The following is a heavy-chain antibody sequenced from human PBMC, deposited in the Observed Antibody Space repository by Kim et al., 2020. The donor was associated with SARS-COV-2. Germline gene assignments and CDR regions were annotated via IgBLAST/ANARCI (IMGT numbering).Heavy chain of an antibody. CDR3: ARGSSLTIFGVVGWFDP. J-gene: IGHJ5*02. D-gene: IGHD3-3*01. Sequence: LKSRVTISVDTSKSQFSRKLSSVTAADTAVYYCARGSSLTIFGVVGWFDPWGQGTLVTVSS. V-gene: IGHV4-59*09.